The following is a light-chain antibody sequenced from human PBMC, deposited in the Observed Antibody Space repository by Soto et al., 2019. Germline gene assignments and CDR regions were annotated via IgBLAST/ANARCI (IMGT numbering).Light chain of an antibody. Sequence: QSVLTQPASVSGSPGQSITIYCTGTSSDVGGYNYVSWYQHHPGKAPKPMIFDVSNRPSGVSNRFSGSKSGNTASLTISGLQPEDEADYYCSSYTTSNTRQIVFGTGTKVTVL. CDR1: SSDVGGYNY. J-gene: IGLJ1*01. V-gene: IGLV2-14*03. CDR3: SSYTTSNTRQIV. CDR2: DVS.